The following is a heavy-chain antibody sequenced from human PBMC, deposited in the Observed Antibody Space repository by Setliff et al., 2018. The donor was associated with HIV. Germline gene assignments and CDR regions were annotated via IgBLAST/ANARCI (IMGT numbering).Heavy chain of an antibody. CDR2: LFHTGSS. Sequence: SETLSLTCAVSGYSVSSGYFWGWVRQPPGQGLEWLGNLFHTGSSYFNPSLKSRLTMSVDTSKNQFSLSLISMTAADSAVYYCARLGDNSDWRSNYFFYYMDVWGKGTTVTVSS. J-gene: IGHJ6*03. D-gene: IGHD3-22*01. V-gene: IGHV4-38-2*01. CDR3: ARLGDNSDWRSNYFFYYMDV. CDR1: GYSVSSGYF.